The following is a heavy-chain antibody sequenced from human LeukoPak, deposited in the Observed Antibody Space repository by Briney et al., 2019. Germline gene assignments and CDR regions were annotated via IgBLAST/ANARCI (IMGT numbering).Heavy chain of an antibody. D-gene: IGHD3-22*01. J-gene: IGHJ4*02. CDR3: AKGRVVVVTNFDY. Sequence: GRSLRLSCAASGFTFSSYAMSWVRQAPGKGLEWVSAISGSGGSTYYADSVKGRFTISRDNSKNTLYLQMNSLRAEDTAVYYCAKGRVVVVTNFDYWGQGTLVTVSS. CDR1: GFTFSSYA. CDR2: ISGSGGST. V-gene: IGHV3-23*01.